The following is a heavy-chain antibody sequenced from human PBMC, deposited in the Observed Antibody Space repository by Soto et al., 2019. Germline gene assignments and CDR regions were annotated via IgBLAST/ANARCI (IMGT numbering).Heavy chain of an antibody. V-gene: IGHV5-10-1*01. CDR3: ARVHKNWFDS. J-gene: IGHJ5*01. CDR2: IDPSDSYT. CDR1: GYNFTAFW. Sequence: GESLKISCKASGYNFTAFWIHWVRQMPGKGLEWLGKIDPSDSYTNYSPSFEGHVTVSTDNSITTAYLQWSSLRASDTALYFCARVHKNWFDSWAQGTMVTVSS.